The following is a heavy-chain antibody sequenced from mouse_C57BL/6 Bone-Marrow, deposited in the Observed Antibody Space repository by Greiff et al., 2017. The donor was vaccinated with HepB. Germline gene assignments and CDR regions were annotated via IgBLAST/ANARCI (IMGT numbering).Heavy chain of an antibody. Sequence: VKVVESDAELVKPGASVKISCKVSGYTFTDHTIHWMKQRPEQGLEWIGYIYPRDGSTKYNEKFKGKATLTADKSSSTAYMQLNSLTSEDSAVYFCAREVYYYGSNFDYWGQGTTLTVSS. V-gene: IGHV1-78*01. D-gene: IGHD1-1*01. CDR3: AREVYYYGSNFDY. CDR1: GYTFTDHT. CDR2: IYPRDGST. J-gene: IGHJ2*01.